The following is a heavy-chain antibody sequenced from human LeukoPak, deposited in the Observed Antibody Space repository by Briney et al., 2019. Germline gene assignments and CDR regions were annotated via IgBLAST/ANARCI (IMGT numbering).Heavy chain of an antibody. CDR2: ISDDGTKK. Sequence: PGGSLRLSCGASGYTFSSYAMHWVRQAPGKGLEWVAVISDDGTKKYYADSVKGRFTTSRDNSKNTLSLQMNSLRAEDTAVYYCASRYSSSWALDYWGQGTLVTVS. V-gene: IGHV3-30*01. CDR1: GYTFSSYA. J-gene: IGHJ4*02. CDR3: ASRYSSSWALDY. D-gene: IGHD6-13*01.